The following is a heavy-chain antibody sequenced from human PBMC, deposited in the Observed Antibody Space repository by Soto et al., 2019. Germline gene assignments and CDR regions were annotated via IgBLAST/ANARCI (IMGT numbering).Heavy chain of an antibody. CDR2: INPSGGST. D-gene: IGHD1-1*01. V-gene: IGHV1-46*01. J-gene: IGHJ4*02. CDR1: GYTLTSYY. CDR3: ATSPGAYWNPLDY. Sequence: GASVKVSCKASGYTLTSYYMHWVRQAPGQGLEWMGIINPSGGSTSYAQKFQGRVTMTRDTSTSTVYMELSSLRSEDTAVYYCATSPGAYWNPLDYWGQGTLVTVS.